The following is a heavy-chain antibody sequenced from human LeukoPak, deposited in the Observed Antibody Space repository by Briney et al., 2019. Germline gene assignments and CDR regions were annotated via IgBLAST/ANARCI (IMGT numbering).Heavy chain of an antibody. CDR3: AKDSYSSSWQNGFDP. D-gene: IGHD6-13*01. V-gene: IGHV3-9*01. Sequence: GGSLRLSCAASGFTFDDYAMHWVRQAPGKGLEWVPGISWNSGSIGYADSVKGRFTISRDNAKNSLYLQMNSLRAEDTALYYCAKDSYSSSWQNGFDPWGQGTLVTVSS. J-gene: IGHJ5*02. CDR2: ISWNSGSI. CDR1: GFTFDDYA.